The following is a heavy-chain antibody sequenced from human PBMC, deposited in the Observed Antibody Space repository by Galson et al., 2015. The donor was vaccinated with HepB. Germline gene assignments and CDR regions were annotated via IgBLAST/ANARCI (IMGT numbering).Heavy chain of an antibody. D-gene: IGHD6-13*01. CDR3: ARVRIAAAGLDAFDI. CDR2: INHSGST. Sequence: SETLSLTCAVYGGSFSGYYWSWIRQPPGKGLEWIGEINHSGSTNYNPSLKSRVTISVDTSKNQFSLRLSSVTAADTAVYYCARVRIAAAGLDAFDIWGQGTMVTVSS. J-gene: IGHJ3*02. CDR1: GGSFSGYY. V-gene: IGHV4-34*01.